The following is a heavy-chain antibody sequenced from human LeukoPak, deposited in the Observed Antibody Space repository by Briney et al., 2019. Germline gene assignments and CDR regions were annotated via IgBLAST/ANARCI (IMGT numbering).Heavy chain of an antibody. CDR3: ARDQPLVLPFDY. D-gene: IGHD1-7*01. Sequence: GGSLRLSCTASGFTFSSYSMNWVRQAPGKGLEWVSSISSSSSYIYYADSVKGRFTISKDNAKNSLYLQMNSLRAEDTAVYYCARDQPLVLPFDYWGQGTLVTVSS. J-gene: IGHJ4*02. V-gene: IGHV3-21*01. CDR1: GFTFSSYS. CDR2: ISSSSSYI.